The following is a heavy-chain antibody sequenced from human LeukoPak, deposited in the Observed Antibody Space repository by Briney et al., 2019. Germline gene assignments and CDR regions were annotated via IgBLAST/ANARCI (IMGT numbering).Heavy chain of an antibody. J-gene: IGHJ4*01. D-gene: IGHD4-17*01. CDR1: GFTFSSYA. V-gene: IGHV3-23*01. CDR2: VTSRGVGT. Sequence: GGSLRLSCTDSGFTFSSYALAWVRQAPGKGLEWVAAVTSRGVGTHYADSVKGRFTISRDNSKNAIYLQMNSLRAEDTAIYYCGSDPNGDYVGALGYWGRGTLVTVSS. CDR3: GSDPNGDYVGALGY.